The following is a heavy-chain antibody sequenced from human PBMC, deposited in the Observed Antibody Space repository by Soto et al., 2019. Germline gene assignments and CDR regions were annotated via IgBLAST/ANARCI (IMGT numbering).Heavy chain of an antibody. D-gene: IGHD2-15*01. CDR3: ASSHVVVVAATDYYYYGMDV. V-gene: IGHV1-69*12. J-gene: IGHJ6*02. Sequence: QVQLVQSGAEVKKPGSSVKVSYKASGGTFSSYAISWVRQAPGQGLEWMGGIIPIFGTANYAQKFQGRVTITADESTSTAYMELSSLRSEDTAVYYCASSHVVVVAATDYYYYGMDVWGQGTTVTVSS. CDR2: IIPIFGTA. CDR1: GGTFSSYA.